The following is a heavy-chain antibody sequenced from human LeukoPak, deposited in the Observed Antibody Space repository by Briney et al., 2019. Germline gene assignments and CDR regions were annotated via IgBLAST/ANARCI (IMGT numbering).Heavy chain of an antibody. Sequence: SQTLSLTFAISGDSVSSNSAAWNWIRQSPSRGLEWLGRTYYRSKWYNDYAVSVKSRITINPDTSKNQFSLQLNSVTPEDTAVYYCARDRVEEYSSSSEGPYYYYGMDVWGQGTTVTVSS. CDR1: GDSVSSNSAA. V-gene: IGHV6-1*01. J-gene: IGHJ6*02. D-gene: IGHD6-6*01. CDR2: TYYRSKWYN. CDR3: ARDRVEEYSSSSEGPYYYYGMDV.